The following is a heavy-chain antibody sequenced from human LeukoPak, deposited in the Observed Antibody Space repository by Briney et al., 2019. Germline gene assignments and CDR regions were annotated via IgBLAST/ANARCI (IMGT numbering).Heavy chain of an antibody. D-gene: IGHD2-15*01. Sequence: SETLSLTCAVYGGSFSGYYWSWIRQPPGKGLEWIGEINHSGSTNYNPSLKSRVTISVDTSKNQFSLKLSSVTAADTAVYYCARSCSGCSGYSNAFDIWGQGTMVSVPS. CDR3: ARSCSGCSGYSNAFDI. J-gene: IGHJ3*02. CDR1: GGSFSGYY. CDR2: INHSGST. V-gene: IGHV4-34*01.